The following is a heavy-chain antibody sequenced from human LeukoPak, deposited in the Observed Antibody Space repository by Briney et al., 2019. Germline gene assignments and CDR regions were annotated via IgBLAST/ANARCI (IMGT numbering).Heavy chain of an antibody. D-gene: IGHD2-15*01. CDR1: GFTFSSYA. J-gene: IGHJ4*02. CDR3: ARGYCSGGSCYRLDY. CDR2: ISYDGSNK. Sequence: GGSLRLSCAASGFTFSSYAMHWVRQAPGKGLEWVAVISYDGSNKYYADSVKGRFTISRDNSKNTLYLQMNSLRAEDTAVYYCARGYCSGGSCYRLDYWGQGTLVTVSS. V-gene: IGHV3-30-3*01.